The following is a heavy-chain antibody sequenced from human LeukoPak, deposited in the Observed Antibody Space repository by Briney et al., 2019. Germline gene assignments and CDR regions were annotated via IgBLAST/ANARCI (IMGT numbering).Heavy chain of an antibody. CDR1: GYTFTGYY. V-gene: IGHV1-2*04. CDR2: INPNSGGT. Sequence: ASVKVSCKASGYTFTGYYMHWVRQAPGQGLEWMGWINPNSGGTNYAQKFQGWVTMTRDTSISTAYMELSRLRSDDTAVYYCARGLYCSGGSCYGIGVDYWGQGTLVTVSS. CDR3: ARGLYCSGGSCYGIGVDY. D-gene: IGHD2-15*01. J-gene: IGHJ4*02.